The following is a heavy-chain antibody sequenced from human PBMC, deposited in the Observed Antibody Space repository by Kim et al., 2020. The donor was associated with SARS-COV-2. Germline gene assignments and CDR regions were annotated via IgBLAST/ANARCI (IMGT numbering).Heavy chain of an antibody. CDR1: GFTFSSYA. Sequence: GGSLRLSCAASGFTFSSYAMSWVRQAPGKGLEWVSAISGSGGSTYYADSVKGRFTISRDNSKNTLYLQMNSLRAEDTAVYYCAKLGSSWPSYYYYYGMDVWGQGTTVTVSS. CDR3: AKLGSSWPSYYYYYGMDV. J-gene: IGHJ6*02. CDR2: ISGSGGST. D-gene: IGHD6-13*01. V-gene: IGHV3-23*01.